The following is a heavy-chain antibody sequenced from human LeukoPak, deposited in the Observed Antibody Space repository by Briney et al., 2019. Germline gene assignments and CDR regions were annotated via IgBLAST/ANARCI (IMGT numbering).Heavy chain of an antibody. Sequence: SVKVSCKASGDIFNSYSISWVRQAPGEGLEWMGGIIPMFGSANYAQTFQDRVTITTDQSTSTAYMELSSLSSEDTAVYYCARVGRSRGSLPNSYYYMDVWGTGTTVTVSS. D-gene: IGHD1-26*01. V-gene: IGHV1-69*05. CDR2: IIPMFGSA. J-gene: IGHJ6*03. CDR1: GDIFNSYS. CDR3: ARVGRSRGSLPNSYYYMDV.